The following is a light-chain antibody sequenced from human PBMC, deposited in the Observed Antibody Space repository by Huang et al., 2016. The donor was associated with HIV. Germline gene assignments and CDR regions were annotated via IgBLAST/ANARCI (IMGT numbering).Light chain of an antibody. CDR1: QNINSY. CDR2: GAS. V-gene: IGKV1-39*01. Sequence: DIQLTQSPSSLSASVEDIVNITCPASQNINSYLNWYQQRPGEDPKLLIHGASSLQSRVPSRFTGSVSGTDFTLTISSLQPEYSATYYFQQSARTPRTFGQGTKLEI. CDR3: QQSARTPRT. J-gene: IGKJ2*01.